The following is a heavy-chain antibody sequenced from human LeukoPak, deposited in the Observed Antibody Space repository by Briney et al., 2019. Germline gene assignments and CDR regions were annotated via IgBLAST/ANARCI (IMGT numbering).Heavy chain of an antibody. D-gene: IGHD3-9*01. CDR1: GGSISSYY. V-gene: IGHV4-59*01. Sequence: PSETLSLTCTVSGGSISSYYWSWIRQPPGKGLEWIGYIYYSGSTNYNPSLKSRVTISVDTSKNQFSLKLSSVTAADTAVYYCARTKTYYDILTGYPSWFDPWGQGTLVTVSS. CDR3: ARTKTYYDILTGYPSWFDP. J-gene: IGHJ5*02. CDR2: IYYSGST.